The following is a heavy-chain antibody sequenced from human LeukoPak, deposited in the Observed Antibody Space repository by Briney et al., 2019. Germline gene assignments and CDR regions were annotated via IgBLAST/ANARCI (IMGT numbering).Heavy chain of an antibody. CDR3: ARANDYLWGSYRTPHYYYYMDV. CDR1: GYTFSRFA. Sequence: ASVKVSCKASGYTFSRFAISWVRQAPGQGLEWMGWINPYNGNTNIAQKLRGRVTMTTDTSTGTAYMELRSLRSDDTAVYYCARANDYLWGSYRTPHYYYYMDVWGQGTTVTVSS. V-gene: IGHV1-18*01. D-gene: IGHD3-16*02. CDR2: INPYNGNT. J-gene: IGHJ6*03.